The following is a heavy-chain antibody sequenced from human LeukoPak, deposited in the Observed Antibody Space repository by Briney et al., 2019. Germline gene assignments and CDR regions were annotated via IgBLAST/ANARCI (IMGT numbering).Heavy chain of an antibody. CDR3: ARDRKQQLTLDV. Sequence: GGSLRLSCAASGFTFSSYWMHWVRQAPGKGLVWVSRINSDGSSTSYAESVKGRFTISRDNAKNTLYLQMNSLRAEDTAVYYCARDRKQQLTLDVWGKGTTVTVSS. CDR2: INSDGSST. V-gene: IGHV3-74*01. CDR1: GFTFSSYW. D-gene: IGHD6-13*01. J-gene: IGHJ6*04.